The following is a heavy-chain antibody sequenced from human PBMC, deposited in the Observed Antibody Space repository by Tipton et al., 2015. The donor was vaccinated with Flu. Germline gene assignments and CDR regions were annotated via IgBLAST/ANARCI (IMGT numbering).Heavy chain of an antibody. D-gene: IGHD6-19*01. CDR3: AKVIPELVAGLDY. J-gene: IGHJ4*02. V-gene: IGHV3-23*01. CDR1: GFTFSTYA. CDR2: ISGSGDST. Sequence: SLRLSCAASGFTFSTYAMTWVRQAPGKGLEWVSTISGSGDSTFYADSVKDRFTISRDNSKNTLYLQMNSLRAEDTGVYYCAKVIPELVAGLDYWGQGTLVTVSS.